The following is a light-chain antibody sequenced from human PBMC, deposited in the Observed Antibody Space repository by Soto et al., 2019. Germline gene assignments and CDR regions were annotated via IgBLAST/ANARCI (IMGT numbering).Light chain of an antibody. V-gene: IGKV1-5*01. Sequence: DIQMTQSPSTLSASVGDRVTITCRASQSISSWLAWYQQKPGKAPKLLIYDASSLESGVPTRFSGSGSGTEFTLTISRLQPDDFATYYYQQNNSYSWTFGQGTKVEIK. J-gene: IGKJ1*01. CDR3: QQNNSYSWT. CDR2: DAS. CDR1: QSISSW.